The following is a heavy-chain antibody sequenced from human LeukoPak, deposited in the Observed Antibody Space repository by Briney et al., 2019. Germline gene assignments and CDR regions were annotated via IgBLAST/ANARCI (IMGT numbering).Heavy chain of an antibody. CDR1: GDSVSNNIAT. Sequence: SQTLSLTCAISGDSVSNNIATGNWVRQSPSRGLEWLGRTYYRPRWGNDYAISVKGRITINPDTSRNQFSLQLNSVTPEDTAVYYCVRDSDDYYWALDFWGQGTPVTVSS. CDR3: VRDSDDYYWALDF. D-gene: IGHD3-10*01. CDR2: TYYRPRWGN. J-gene: IGHJ4*02. V-gene: IGHV6-1*01.